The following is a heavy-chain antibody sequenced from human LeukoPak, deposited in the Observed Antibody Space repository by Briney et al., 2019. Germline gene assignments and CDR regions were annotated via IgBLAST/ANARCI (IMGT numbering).Heavy chain of an antibody. Sequence: PGGSLRLPCAASGFTFSSYGMHWVRQAPGKGLEWVAVIWYDGSNKYYADSVKGRFTISRDNSKNTLYLQMNSLRAEDTAVYYCAREGGRYCSSTSCYPMAFDYWGQGTLVTVSS. CDR2: IWYDGSNK. D-gene: IGHD2-2*01. CDR3: AREGGRYCSSTSCYPMAFDY. CDR1: GFTFSSYG. V-gene: IGHV3-33*01. J-gene: IGHJ4*02.